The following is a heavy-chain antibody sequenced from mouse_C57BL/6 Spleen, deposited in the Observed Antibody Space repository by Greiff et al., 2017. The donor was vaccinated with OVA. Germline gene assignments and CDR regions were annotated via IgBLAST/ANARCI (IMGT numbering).Heavy chain of an antibody. J-gene: IGHJ1*03. D-gene: IGHD1-1*01. CDR3: ARNRLLRYRYFDV. V-gene: IGHV2-2*01. Sequence: QVQLQQSGPGLVQPSQSLSITCTVSGFSLTSYGVHWVRQSPGKGLEWLGVIWRGGSTDYNAAFISRLSISKDNSKSQVFFKMNSLQADDTAIYYCARNRLLRYRYFDVWGTGTTVTVSS. CDR2: IWRGGST. CDR1: GFSLTSYG.